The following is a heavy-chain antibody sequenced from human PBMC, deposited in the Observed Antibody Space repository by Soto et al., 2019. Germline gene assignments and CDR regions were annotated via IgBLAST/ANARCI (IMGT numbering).Heavy chain of an antibody. D-gene: IGHD1-26*01. CDR3: AKQPMGVIRALDY. J-gene: IGHJ4*02. V-gene: IGHV3-23*01. CDR2: IRETGNT. CDR1: GFTFSNYA. Sequence: EVQILQSGGGLEQPGGSLRLSCAASGFTFSNYAMSWIRQAPGKGLEWVSTIRETGNTYYADSVRGSFATSRDNSENTLYLQMSSLRAEDTAVYYCAKQPMGVIRALDYWGQGALVTGSS.